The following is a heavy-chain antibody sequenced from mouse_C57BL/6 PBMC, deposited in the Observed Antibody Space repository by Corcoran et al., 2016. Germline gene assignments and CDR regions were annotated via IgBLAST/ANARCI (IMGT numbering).Heavy chain of an antibody. J-gene: IGHJ4*01. V-gene: IGHV1-80*01. D-gene: IGHD1-1*02. CDR1: GYAFSRYW. CDR3: ARWFYGPAKDY. CDR2: IYPGDGET. Sequence: QDQLQQSGAALVKPGASVKISCKAPGYAFSRYWMNCVKLRPGKGLQWIGQIYPGDGETNYNGKFKGKATLTADKSASTAYMQLSSLTSEDSAVYFCARWFYGPAKDYWGQGASVTVS.